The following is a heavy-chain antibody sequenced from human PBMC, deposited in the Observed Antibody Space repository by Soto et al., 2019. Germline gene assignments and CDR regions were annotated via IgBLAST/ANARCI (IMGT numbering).Heavy chain of an antibody. D-gene: IGHD6-13*01. CDR2: IYCNDAK. CDR3: AHRGYSSPPPAEHFQH. J-gene: IGHJ1*01. CDR1: GFSLSTSGGG. Sequence: SGPTLVNPTQTLTLTCTFSGFSLSTSGGGEGWIRPPPGKALAWLALIYCNDAKRYSPSLKSRLTTTKQTSNTQVGLKKNNMDPVNTATYYCAHRGYSSPPPAEHFQHWGQGSLLTASS. V-gene: IGHV2-5*01.